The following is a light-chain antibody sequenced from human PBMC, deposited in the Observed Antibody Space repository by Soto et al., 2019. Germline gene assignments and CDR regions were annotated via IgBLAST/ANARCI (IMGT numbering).Light chain of an antibody. V-gene: IGLV2-14*01. J-gene: IGLJ1*01. CDR2: EVS. CDR1: SSDVGGYNY. CDR3: SSYGSTSTRYV. Sequence: QSALTQPASVSGSPGQSITISCTGTSSDVGGYNYVSWYQQHPGKAPKLMNYEVSNRPSGVSNRFSGSKSGNTASLTISGLQAEDEADYFCSSYGSTSTRYVFGTGTKVTVL.